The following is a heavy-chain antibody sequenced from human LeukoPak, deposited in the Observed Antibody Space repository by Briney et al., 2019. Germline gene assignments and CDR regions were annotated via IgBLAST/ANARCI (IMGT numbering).Heavy chain of an antibody. CDR1: SFTFISYC. V-gene: IGHV3-21*01. CDR2: ISSSSSYI. Sequence: GGSLRLSCAASSFTFISYCMNWVRQAPGKVLAWVSSISSSSSYIYYADSVKGRFTISRDNAKNSLYLQMNSLRAEDTAVYYCARDIPQQLIPFDYWGQGTLVTVSS. D-gene: IGHD6-13*01. CDR3: ARDIPQQLIPFDY. J-gene: IGHJ4*02.